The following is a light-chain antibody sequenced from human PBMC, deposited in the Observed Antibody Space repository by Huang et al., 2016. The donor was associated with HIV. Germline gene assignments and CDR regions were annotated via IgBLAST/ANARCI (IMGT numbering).Light chain of an antibody. CDR1: HSISRR. V-gene: IGKV1-5*03. CDR2: RAF. Sequence: DIQMTQSPSTLSASVGDRVTITCRASHSISRRLAWYQQKPGKAPEVLIYRAFSLGSGVPSRFSGRGSGTEFILTISSLQPDDIGTYYCQQYSGYRWTFGQGTKVEIK. CDR3: QQYSGYRWT. J-gene: IGKJ1*01.